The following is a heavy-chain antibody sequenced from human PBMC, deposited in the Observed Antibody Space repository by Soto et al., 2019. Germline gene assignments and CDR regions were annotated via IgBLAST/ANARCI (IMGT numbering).Heavy chain of an antibody. Sequence: SETLSLTCTVSGAPISSGDYYWYWVRQAPGKGLEWVGYIYYSGSTYYNPSLKRRLDISLDVSRNQFSLRLTSVTASDTAVYFCASVGYGVAELSYWGPGMLVTVSS. D-gene: IGHD4-17*01. CDR2: IYYSGST. V-gene: IGHV4-30-4*01. CDR1: GAPISSGDYY. J-gene: IGHJ4*02. CDR3: ASVGYGVAELSY.